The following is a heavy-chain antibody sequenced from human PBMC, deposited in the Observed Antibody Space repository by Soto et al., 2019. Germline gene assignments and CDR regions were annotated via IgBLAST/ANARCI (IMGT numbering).Heavy chain of an antibody. CDR3: AKLVRDDYGDFYYFDY. Sequence: EVQLLESGGGLVQPGGSLRLSCAASGFTFSSYAMSWVRQALGKGLEWVSAISGSGGSTYYADSVKGRFTISRDNSKNTLYLQMNSLRAEDTAVYYCAKLVRDDYGDFYYFDYWGQGTLVTVSS. V-gene: IGHV3-23*01. J-gene: IGHJ4*02. CDR1: GFTFSSYA. D-gene: IGHD4-17*01. CDR2: ISGSGGST.